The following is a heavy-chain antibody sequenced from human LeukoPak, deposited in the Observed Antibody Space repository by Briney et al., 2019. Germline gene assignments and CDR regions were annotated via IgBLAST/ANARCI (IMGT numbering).Heavy chain of an antibody. J-gene: IGHJ4*02. CDR3: ARVKINYDFWSGYFYY. CDR2: MNPNSGNT. Sequence: GASVKVSCKASGYTFTSYDINWVRQATGQGLEWMGWMNPNSGNTGYAQKFQGRVTMTRNTSISTAYMELSSLRSGDTAVYYCARVKINYDFWSGYFYYWGQGTLVTVSS. V-gene: IGHV1-8*01. D-gene: IGHD3-3*01. CDR1: GYTFTSYD.